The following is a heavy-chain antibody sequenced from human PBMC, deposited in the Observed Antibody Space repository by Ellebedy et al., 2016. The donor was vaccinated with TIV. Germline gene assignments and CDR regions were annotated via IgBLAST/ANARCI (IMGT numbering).Heavy chain of an antibody. V-gene: IGHV3-23*01. CDR1: GFTFSSYT. CDR3: AKGRGGGSDSSAPRYYFDY. CDR2: ISNTGSRT. D-gene: IGHD3-22*01. J-gene: IGHJ4*02. Sequence: GESLKISCAASGFTFSSYTINWVRQAPGKGLEWVSTISNTGSRTYYADSVEGRFIISRDNSKKTVYLQMNSLRAEDTAVYYCAKGRGGGSDSSAPRYYFDYWGLGTLVTVSS.